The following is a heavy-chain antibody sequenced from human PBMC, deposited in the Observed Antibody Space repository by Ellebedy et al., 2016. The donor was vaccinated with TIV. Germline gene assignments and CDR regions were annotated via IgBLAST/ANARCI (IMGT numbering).Heavy chain of an antibody. D-gene: IGHD5-18*01. CDR3: AILQRGYSYGFFDY. J-gene: IGHJ4*02. CDR1: GYSFTSYW. V-gene: IGHV5-51*01. Sequence: KVSCKGSGYSFTSYWIGWVRQMPGKGLEWMGIIYPGDSDTRYSPSFQGQVTISADKSISTAYLQWSSLKASDTAMYYCAILQRGYSYGFFDYWGQGTLVIVSS. CDR2: IYPGDSDT.